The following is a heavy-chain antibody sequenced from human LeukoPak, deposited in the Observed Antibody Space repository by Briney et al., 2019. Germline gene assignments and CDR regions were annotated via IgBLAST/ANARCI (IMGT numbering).Heavy chain of an antibody. CDR1: VGPFSGYY. V-gene: IGHV4-34*01. J-gene: IGHJ4*02. Sequence: SETLSLTCAVYVGPFSGYYWSWIRQPPGKGREGIGEINHSGSTNYNPALKSRVTMSVDTSKNQFSLKLSSVTAADTAVYYCAKTNSYGTRAFGYWGQGILVTVSS. D-gene: IGHD5-18*01. CDR3: AKTNSYGTRAFGY. CDR2: INHSGST.